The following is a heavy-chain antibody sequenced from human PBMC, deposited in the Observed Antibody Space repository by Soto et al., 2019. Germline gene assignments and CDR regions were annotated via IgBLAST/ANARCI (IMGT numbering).Heavy chain of an antibody. CDR1: GGTFSSYA. V-gene: IGHV1-69*13. Sequence: GASVKVSWKASGGTFSSYAISWVRQAPGQGLEWMGGIIPIFGTANYAQKFQGRVTITADESTSTAYMELSSLRSEDTAVYYCARGPNYYDSSGYFAPHFDYWGQGTLVTVSS. CDR2: IIPIFGTA. CDR3: ARGPNYYDSSGYFAPHFDY. J-gene: IGHJ4*02. D-gene: IGHD3-22*01.